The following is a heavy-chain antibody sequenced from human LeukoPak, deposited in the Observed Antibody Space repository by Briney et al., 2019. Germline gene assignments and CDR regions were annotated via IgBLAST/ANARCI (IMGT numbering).Heavy chain of an antibody. CDR1: GGSISNYY. CDR3: AKRHSSNWPYYFDY. V-gene: IGHV4-4*09. D-gene: IGHD6-13*01. J-gene: IGHJ4*02. Sequence: SETLSLTCTVSGGSISNYYWSWIRQPQGKGLEWIGYIHTSGTTNSNPSLKSRVTMSVDTSKNQFSPSLSSVTAADTAVYHCAKRHSSNWPYYFDYWGQGTLVTVSS. CDR2: IHTSGTT.